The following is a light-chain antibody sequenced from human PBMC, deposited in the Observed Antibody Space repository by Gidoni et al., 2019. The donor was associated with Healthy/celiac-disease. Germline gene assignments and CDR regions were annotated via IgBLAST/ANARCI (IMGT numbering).Light chain of an antibody. V-gene: IGKV4-1*01. J-gene: IGKJ2*01. CDR1: QSVLYSSNNKNY. CDR3: QQYYSTPPYT. Sequence: DIVMTQSPDSLAVSLGERATINCKSSQSVLYSSNNKNYLAWYQRTPGQPPKLLIYWASTRESGVPDRFSGSGSGTDFTLTISSLQADDVAVYYCQQYYSTPPYTFGQGTKLEIK. CDR2: WAS.